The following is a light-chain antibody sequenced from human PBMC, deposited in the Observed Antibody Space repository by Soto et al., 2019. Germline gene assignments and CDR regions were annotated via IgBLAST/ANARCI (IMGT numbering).Light chain of an antibody. V-gene: IGLV1-40*01. Sequence: QSVLTQPPSVSGAPGQRVTISCTGSSSNIGAGYDVHWYQQLPGTAPKLLIYGNSNRPSGVPDRFSGSKSGTSASLAITGLQAEDEADYYCSSTYARSNVFVFGTGTKVTVL. CDR2: GNS. CDR3: SSTYARSNVFV. CDR1: SSNIGAGYD. J-gene: IGLJ1*01.